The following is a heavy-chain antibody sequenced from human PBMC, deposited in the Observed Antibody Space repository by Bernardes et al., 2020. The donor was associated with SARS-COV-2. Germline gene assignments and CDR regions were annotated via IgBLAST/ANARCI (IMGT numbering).Heavy chain of an antibody. CDR2: IYPGDSDT. Sequence: GEALPLSCKGSGYSFTSYWIGWVRQMPGTGLEWMGIIYPGDSDTRYSPSFQGQVTISADKSISTAYLQWSSLKASDTAMYYCARQAAIGDYYYYYGMDVWGQGTTVTVSS. J-gene: IGHJ6*02. V-gene: IGHV5-51*01. CDR1: GYSFTSYW. D-gene: IGHD2-2*02. CDR3: ARQAAIGDYYYYYGMDV.